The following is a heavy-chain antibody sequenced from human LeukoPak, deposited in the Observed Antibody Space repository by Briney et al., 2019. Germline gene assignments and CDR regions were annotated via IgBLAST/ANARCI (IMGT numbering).Heavy chain of an antibody. V-gene: IGHV3-48*03. CDR3: TGHHQAYSRTY. CDR2: ISSSGSTI. D-gene: IGHD4-11*01. J-gene: IGHJ4*02. CDR1: GFTFSSYE. Sequence: GGSLRLSCAASGFTFSSYEMNWVRQAPGKGLKWVSYISSSGSTIYYADSVKGRFTISRDNAKNSLYLQMNSLRAEDTAVYYCTGHHQAYSRTYWGQGTLVTVSS.